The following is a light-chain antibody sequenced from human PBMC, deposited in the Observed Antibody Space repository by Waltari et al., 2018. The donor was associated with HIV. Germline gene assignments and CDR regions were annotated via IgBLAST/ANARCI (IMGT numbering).Light chain of an antibody. Sequence: DVQMTQSPSSLSASVGDRAAITCRASQGIGTDWAWYQQKPGKVPKLLIYAASTLQSGVPSRFSGGGSGTDFILTITNLQTEDFSFYYCQRYDRAPYTFGPGTRLELK. V-gene: IGKV1-27*01. J-gene: IGKJ2*01. CDR2: AAS. CDR1: QGIGTD. CDR3: QRYDRAPYT.